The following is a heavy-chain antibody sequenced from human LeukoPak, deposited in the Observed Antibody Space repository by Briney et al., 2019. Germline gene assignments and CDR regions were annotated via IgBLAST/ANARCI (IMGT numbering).Heavy chain of an antibody. CDR2: IIPIFGTA. D-gene: IGHD3-22*01. V-gene: IGHV1-69*13. Sequence: ASVKVSCKASGGTFSSYAISWVRQAPGQGLEWMGGIIPIFGTANYAQKFQGRVTITADESTSTAYMELSSLRSEDTAVYYCARIGYYYDSSGSSWFDPWGQGTLVTVSS. CDR3: ARIGYYYDSSGSSWFDP. CDR1: GGTFSSYA. J-gene: IGHJ5*02.